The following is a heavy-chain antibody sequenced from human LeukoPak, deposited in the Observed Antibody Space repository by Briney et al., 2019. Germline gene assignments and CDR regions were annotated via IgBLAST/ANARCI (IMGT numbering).Heavy chain of an antibody. CDR3: ASDVDTAMVNDY. CDR2: ISAYNGNT. J-gene: IGHJ4*02. D-gene: IGHD5-18*01. Sequence: ASVKVSCKASGYTFTSYGISWVRQAPGQGLEWMGWISAYNGNTNYAQKLQGRVTMTTDTSTSTAYMELRSLRSDDTAVYYCASDVDTAMVNDYWGQGTLVTVSS. V-gene: IGHV1-18*01. CDR1: GYTFTSYG.